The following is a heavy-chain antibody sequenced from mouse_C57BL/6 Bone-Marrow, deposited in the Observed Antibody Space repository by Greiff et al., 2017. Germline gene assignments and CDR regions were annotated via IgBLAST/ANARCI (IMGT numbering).Heavy chain of an antibody. CDR1: GYTFTSYW. D-gene: IGHD2-12*01. CDR2: IHPNSGST. V-gene: IGHV1-64*01. Sequence: QVQLQQSGAELVKPGASVKLSCKASGYTFTSYWMHWVKQRPGQGLEWIGMIHPNSGSTNYNEKFKSKATMTVDKSSSTAYMQLSSLTSSDSAVYYCARGGSYYSFFYAMDYWGQGTSVTVSS. J-gene: IGHJ4*01. CDR3: ARGGSYYSFFYAMDY.